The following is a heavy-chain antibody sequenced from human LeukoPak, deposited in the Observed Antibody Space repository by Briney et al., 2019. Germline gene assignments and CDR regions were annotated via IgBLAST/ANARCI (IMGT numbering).Heavy chain of an antibody. CDR3: ARAPAWGYCSSTSCYGWFDP. D-gene: IGHD2-2*01. Sequence: SVKVSCKASGGTFSSYAISWVRQAPGQGLEWIGGISPIFGTANYEQKFQGRVTITADESTSTAYMELSSLRSEDTAVYYCARAPAWGYCSSTSCYGWFDPWGQGTLVTVSS. CDR2: ISPIFGTA. V-gene: IGHV1-69*01. J-gene: IGHJ5*02. CDR1: GGTFSSYA.